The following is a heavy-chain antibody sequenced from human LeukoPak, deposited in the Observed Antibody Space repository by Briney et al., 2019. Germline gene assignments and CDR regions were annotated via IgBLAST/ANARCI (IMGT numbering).Heavy chain of an antibody. J-gene: IGHJ6*02. D-gene: IGHD2-2*01. CDR3: ARGDCSSTSCYIWEYYYYGMDV. CDR1: GFTFSSYS. Sequence: GGSLRLSCAASGFTFSSYSMNWVRQAPGKGLVWVSRINSDGSSTSYADSVKGRFTISRDNAKNTLYLQMNSLRAEDTAVYYCARGDCSSTSCYIWEYYYYGMDVWGQGTTVTVSS. CDR2: INSDGSST. V-gene: IGHV3-74*01.